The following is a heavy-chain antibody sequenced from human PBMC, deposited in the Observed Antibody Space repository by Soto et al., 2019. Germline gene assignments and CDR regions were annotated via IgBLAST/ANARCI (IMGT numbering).Heavy chain of an antibody. CDR1: GYTFTSYG. CDR3: AXVAPPGYCISTSCYKGPNNFDY. Sequence: QVQLVQSGAEVKKPGASVKVSCKASGYTFTSYGISWVRQAPGQGLEWMGWISAYNGNTNYAQKLQGRVTMTTDTSTSTAYMELRXXRSDDTXVXYXAXVAPPGYCISTSCYKGPNNFDYWGQGTLVTVSS. V-gene: IGHV1-18*01. D-gene: IGHD2-2*02. J-gene: IGHJ4*02. CDR2: ISAYNGNT.